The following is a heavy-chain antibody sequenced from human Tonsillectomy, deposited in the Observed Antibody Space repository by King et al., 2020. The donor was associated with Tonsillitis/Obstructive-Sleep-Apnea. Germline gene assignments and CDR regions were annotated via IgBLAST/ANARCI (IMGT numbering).Heavy chain of an antibody. V-gene: IGHV1-46*01. D-gene: IGHD3-22*01. CDR2: INPSGGST. CDR1: GYTFTSYY. Sequence: QLVQSGAEVKKPGASVKVSCKASGYTFTSYYMHWVRQAPGQGLEWMGIINPSGGSTSYAQKFQGRVTMTRDTSTSTVYMELSSLRSEDTAVYYCARDYHYYDSSGPGDYWGQGTLVTVSS. J-gene: IGHJ4*02. CDR3: ARDYHYYDSSGPGDY.